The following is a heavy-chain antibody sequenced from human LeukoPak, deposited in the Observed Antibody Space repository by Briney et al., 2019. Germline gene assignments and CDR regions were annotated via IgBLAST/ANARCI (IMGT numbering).Heavy chain of an antibody. J-gene: IGHJ5*01. CDR2: ISTYNGNT. Sequence: GASVTVSFKSSGYTFTIYGVSRVRQAPGQGREWVGWISTYNGNTTYAQQLQGRVILTTDTSTNTGYMELRSLRSDDTAIYYFVRVRTASSWFVYWGQGTLVTVSS. V-gene: IGHV1-18*01. CDR1: GYTFTIYG. CDR3: VRVRTASSWFVY. D-gene: IGHD6-13*01.